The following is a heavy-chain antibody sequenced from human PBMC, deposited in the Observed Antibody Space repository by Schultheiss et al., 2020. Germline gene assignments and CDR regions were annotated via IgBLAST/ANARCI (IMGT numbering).Heavy chain of an antibody. J-gene: IGHJ5*02. D-gene: IGHD2-21*01. CDR1: GFSLSTSGVG. CDR2: IYWDDDK. V-gene: IGHV2-5*02. Sequence: SGPTLVKPTQTLTLTCTFSGFSLSTSGVGVGWIRQPPGKALEWLALIYWDDDKRYTPSLRSRLTITKDTSKNQVVLTMTNMDPVDTATYYCAHRHVAYNWFDPWGQGTLVTVSS. CDR3: AHRHVAYNWFDP.